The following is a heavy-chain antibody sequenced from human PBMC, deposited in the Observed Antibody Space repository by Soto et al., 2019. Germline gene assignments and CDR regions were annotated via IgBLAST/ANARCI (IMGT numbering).Heavy chain of an antibody. D-gene: IGHD5-18*01. CDR3: ARDRVDIAMFFGENNWFDF. V-gene: IGHV1-18*01. CDR2: ISAYNGNT. Sequence: ASVKVSCKASGYTFTSYGISWVRQAPGQGLEWMGWISAYNGNTNYAQKLQGRVTMTTDTSTSTAYMELRSLRSDDTAVYYCARDRVDIAMFFGENNWFDFWGQGTLVTVSS. J-gene: IGHJ5*01. CDR1: GYTFTSYG.